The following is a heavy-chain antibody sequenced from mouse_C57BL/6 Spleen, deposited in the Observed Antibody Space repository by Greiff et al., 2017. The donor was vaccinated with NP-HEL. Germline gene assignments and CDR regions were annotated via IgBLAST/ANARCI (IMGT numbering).Heavy chain of an antibody. CDR2: IYPGSGST. D-gene: IGHD2-10*02. Sequence: QVQLQQPGAELVKPGASVKMSCKASGYTFTSYWITWVKQRPGQGLEWIGDIYPGSGSTNYNEKFKSKATLTVDTSSSTAYMQLSSLTSEDSAVYYCARKGTWYGNENFDYWGKGTTLTVSS. CDR3: ARKGTWYGNENFDY. J-gene: IGHJ2*01. CDR1: GYTFTSYW. V-gene: IGHV1-55*01.